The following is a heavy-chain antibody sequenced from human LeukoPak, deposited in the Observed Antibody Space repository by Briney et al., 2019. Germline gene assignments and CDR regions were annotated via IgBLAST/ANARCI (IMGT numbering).Heavy chain of an antibody. J-gene: IGHJ4*02. V-gene: IGHV3-48*04. CDR3: ARGSNSGRGALDF. Sequence: GGSLRLSCAVSGFTFRSYSMNWVRQAPGKGLEWVSYISSSNSTIYYRDSVKGRFTISRDNAENSLYLQMNSLRAEDTAVYDCARGSNSGRGALDFWGQGTLVTVSS. CDR2: ISSSNSTI. D-gene: IGHD3-10*02. CDR1: GFTFRSYS.